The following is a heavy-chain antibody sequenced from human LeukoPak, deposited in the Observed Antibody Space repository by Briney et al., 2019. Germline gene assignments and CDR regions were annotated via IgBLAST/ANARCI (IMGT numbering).Heavy chain of an antibody. CDR1: GDRVSQQSAA. CDR2: TYYRSKWYN. CDR3: ARGTGFRRYYMDV. J-gene: IGHJ6*03. V-gene: IGHV6-1*01. Sequence: SQTLSLPFAISGDRVSQQSAAWDWLRQSPTRGVEWLGSTYYRSKWYNDYAVSVKSRITINPDTSKNQFSLQLNSVTPEDTAVYYCARGTGFRRYYMDVWGKGTTVTVSS. D-gene: IGHD1-14*01.